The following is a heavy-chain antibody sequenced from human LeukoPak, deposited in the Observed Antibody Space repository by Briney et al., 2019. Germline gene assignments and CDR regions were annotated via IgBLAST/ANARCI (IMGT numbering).Heavy chain of an antibody. CDR1: GFTVSSKY. CDR3: ANRIAATGVVY. V-gene: IGHV3-53*01. Sequence: GGSLRLSCAASGFTVSSKYMTWVRQAPGKGLEWVSVIYRGGHTYYADSVKGRFSISRDNSKNTLYLQMNSLRAEDTAVYYCANRIAATGVVYWGQGTLVTVSS. J-gene: IGHJ4*02. D-gene: IGHD6-13*01. CDR2: IYRGGHT.